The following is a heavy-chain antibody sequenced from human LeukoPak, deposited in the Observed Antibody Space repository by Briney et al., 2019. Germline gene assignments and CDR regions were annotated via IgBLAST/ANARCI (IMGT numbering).Heavy chain of an antibody. J-gene: IGHJ5*02. D-gene: IGHD3-9*01. CDR3: ARDYTGYFP. CDR2: IKTDGSEK. CDR1: GFTFSSYW. Sequence: GGSLRLSCEASGFTFSSYWMSWVRQAPGKGLEWVANIKTDGSEKYYVDSVKGRSTISRDNAKNSLYLQMNSLRAEDTAVYYCARDYTGYFPWGQGTLVIVSS. V-gene: IGHV3-7*03.